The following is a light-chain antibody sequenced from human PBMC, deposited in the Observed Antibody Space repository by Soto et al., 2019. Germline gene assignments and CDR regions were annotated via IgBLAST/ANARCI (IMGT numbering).Light chain of an antibody. CDR3: QQYDDLPLT. Sequence: DIRVTQSPSSLSASVGDRVTIACQASQDIDTHLNWYQQKPGKPPKLLIYDASGLDTGVPPRCSGSGSGTHFTLTISRLEPEDIARYYCQQYDDLPLTFGGGTKVEIK. J-gene: IGKJ4*01. V-gene: IGKV1-33*01. CDR1: QDIDTH. CDR2: DAS.